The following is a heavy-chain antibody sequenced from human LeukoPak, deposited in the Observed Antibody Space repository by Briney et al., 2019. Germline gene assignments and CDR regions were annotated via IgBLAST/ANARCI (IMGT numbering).Heavy chain of an antibody. J-gene: IGHJ4*02. CDR1: GYSFTNYW. CDR3: ARLPLGRYDILTGYYFDY. V-gene: IGHV5-51*01. CDR2: IYPGDSDT. Sequence: PGESLQISCKGSGYSFTNYWIGWVRQMPGKGLEWMGIIYPGDSDTRYSPSFQGQVTISADKSISTAYLQWSSLKASDTAMYYCARLPLGRYDILTGYYFDYWGQGTLVTVSS. D-gene: IGHD3-9*01.